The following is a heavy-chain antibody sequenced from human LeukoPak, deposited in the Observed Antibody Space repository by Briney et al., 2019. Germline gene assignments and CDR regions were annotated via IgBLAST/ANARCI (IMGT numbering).Heavy chain of an antibody. CDR2: IYSGDIT. CDR1: GFTVSSNY. Sequence: GGSPRLSCAASGFTVSSNYMSWVRQAPGKGLEWVSVIYSGDITYYADSVKGRFTISRDNSKNTLYLQMNSLRAEDTAVYYCASSGVVGATDDYYYYGMEVWGQGTTVTVSS. J-gene: IGHJ6*02. V-gene: IGHV3-53*01. D-gene: IGHD1-26*01. CDR3: ASSGVVGATDDYYYYGMEV.